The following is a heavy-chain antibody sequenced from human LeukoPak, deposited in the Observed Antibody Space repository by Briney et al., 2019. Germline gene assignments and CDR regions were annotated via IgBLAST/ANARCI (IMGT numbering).Heavy chain of an antibody. CDR3: AKEEYSYGPTGFDY. Sequence: GGSLRLSCAASGFTFSSYGMHWVRQAPGKGLEWVAVISYDGSNKYYADSVKGRFTISRDNSKNTLYLQMNSLRAEDTAVYYCAKEEYSYGPTGFDYWGQGTLVTVSS. CDR1: GFTFSSYG. V-gene: IGHV3-30*18. D-gene: IGHD5-18*01. CDR2: ISYDGSNK. J-gene: IGHJ4*02.